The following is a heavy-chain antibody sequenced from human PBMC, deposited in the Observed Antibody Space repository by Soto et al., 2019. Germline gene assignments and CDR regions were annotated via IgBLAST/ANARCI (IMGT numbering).Heavy chain of an antibody. CDR1: GGTFSSYT. Sequence: ASVKVSCKASGGTFSSYTISGVRQAPGQGLEWMGIINPSGGSTSYAQKFQGRVTMTRDTSTSTVYMELSSLRSEDTAVYYCAKNYYGSGSPDAFDIWGQGTMVTVSS. D-gene: IGHD3-10*01. CDR2: INPSGGST. V-gene: IGHV1-46*03. J-gene: IGHJ3*02. CDR3: AKNYYGSGSPDAFDI.